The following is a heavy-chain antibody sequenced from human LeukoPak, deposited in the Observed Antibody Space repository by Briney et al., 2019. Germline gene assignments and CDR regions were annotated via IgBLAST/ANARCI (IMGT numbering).Heavy chain of an antibody. CDR3: ARGGTYNDILSFAA. Sequence: PSETLSLTCTVSGGSISYYYWTWIRQSSGKGLEWIAQIYYTGRTYYNPSLERRVTISLDTSRIQFSLIMTSVTAADTAMYYCARGGTYNDILSFAAWGEGTLVSVSS. CDR1: GGSISYYY. D-gene: IGHD3-9*01. V-gene: IGHV4-59*01. CDR2: IYYTGRT. J-gene: IGHJ5*02.